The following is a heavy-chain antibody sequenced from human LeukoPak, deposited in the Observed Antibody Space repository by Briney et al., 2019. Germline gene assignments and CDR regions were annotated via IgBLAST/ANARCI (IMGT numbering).Heavy chain of an antibody. CDR3: ARASFDH. CDR2: ISTYNGNT. V-gene: IGHV1-18*01. J-gene: IGHJ4*02. Sequence: SSVKVSCKASGYTFVTYGINWERQAPGQGPEWIGWISTYNGNTKYALKFQDRVTLTRDTSTTTAYMELKSLTCDERAVYYCARASFDHWGQGTLVILSS. CDR1: GYTFVTYG.